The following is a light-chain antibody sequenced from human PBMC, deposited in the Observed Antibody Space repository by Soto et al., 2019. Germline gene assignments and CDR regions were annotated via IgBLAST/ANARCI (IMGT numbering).Light chain of an antibody. V-gene: IGLV1-51*02. J-gene: IGLJ3*02. CDR3: GTWDSSLSAGRV. CDR1: SSNIGNNY. Sequence: QSVLTQPPSVSAAPGQKVTISCSGSSSNIGNNYVSWYQQLPGTAPKLLIYENNKRPPGIPDRFSGSKSGTSATLGITGLQTGDEADYYCGTWDSSLSAGRVFGGGTQLTVL. CDR2: ENN.